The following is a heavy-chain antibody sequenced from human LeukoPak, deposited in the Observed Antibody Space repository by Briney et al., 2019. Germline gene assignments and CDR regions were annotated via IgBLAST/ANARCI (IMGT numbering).Heavy chain of an antibody. CDR1: GFTFSNYA. Sequence: GGSLRLSCVASGFTFSNYAMYWVRQAPGKGLEYVSAISSNGGRTDYANSVKGRFTISRDNSKNTLYLQMGSLRAEDMAVYYCARGKSGTTPNWFDPWGQGTLVTVSS. D-gene: IGHD1-1*01. J-gene: IGHJ5*02. CDR2: ISSNGGRT. V-gene: IGHV3-64*01. CDR3: ARGKSGTTPNWFDP.